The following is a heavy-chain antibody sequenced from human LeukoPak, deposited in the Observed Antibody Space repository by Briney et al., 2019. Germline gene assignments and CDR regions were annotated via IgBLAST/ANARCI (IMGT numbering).Heavy chain of an antibody. CDR3: VTGDTATTSRYAFEF. CDR2: FYDTGSV. D-gene: IGHD6-13*01. V-gene: IGHV4-4*07. Sequence: SETLSLTCSVSGASMKDYYWNWIRLSTGKGLEWIGRFYDTGSVIYNPSLKSRATLSVDTSKNHVYLKLTSVTAADTAVYYCVTGDTATTSRYAFEFWGPGTKVIVSS. CDR1: GASMKDYY. J-gene: IGHJ3*01.